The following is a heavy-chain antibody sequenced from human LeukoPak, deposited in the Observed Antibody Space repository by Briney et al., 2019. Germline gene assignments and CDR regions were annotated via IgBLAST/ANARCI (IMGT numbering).Heavy chain of an antibody. J-gene: IGHJ4*02. CDR3: ARGPGGSSSSDFDY. CDR2: IHPSGST. V-gene: IGHV4-4*07. D-gene: IGHD6-6*01. CDR1: GDSISSYY. Sequence: SETLSLTCTVSGDSISSYYWSWIRQPAGKGLEWIGRIHPSGSTNYNPSLKSRVTLSVDTSKNQFSLKLSSVTAADTAVYYCARGPGGSSSSDFDYWGQGTLVTVSS.